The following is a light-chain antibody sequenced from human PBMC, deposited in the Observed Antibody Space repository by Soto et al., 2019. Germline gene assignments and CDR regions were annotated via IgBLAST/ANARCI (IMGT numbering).Light chain of an antibody. CDR1: SSDVGAYNY. J-gene: IGLJ2*01. Sequence: QSALTQPASVSGSPGQSITISCTGTSSDVGAYNYVSWYQQHPGKAPKLMIYDVSDRPSGVSNRFSGSKSGNTASLTISGLPAEDGADYYCSSYTTSTTVVFGGGTKLTVL. CDR3: SSYTTSTTVV. V-gene: IGLV2-14*03. CDR2: DVS.